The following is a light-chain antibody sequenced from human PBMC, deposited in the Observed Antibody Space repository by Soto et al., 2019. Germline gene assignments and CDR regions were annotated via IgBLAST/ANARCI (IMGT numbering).Light chain of an antibody. CDR1: QSVSNNY. Sequence: EIVLTHSPGTLSLSPCERATLSLRASQSVSNNYLAWYQQKPGQAPRLLIYGASNRATGIPDRFSGGGSGTDFTLTISRLEPEDFAVYYCQQYGSSPTFGQGTKVDIK. CDR3: QQYGSSPT. CDR2: GAS. V-gene: IGKV3-20*01. J-gene: IGKJ1*01.